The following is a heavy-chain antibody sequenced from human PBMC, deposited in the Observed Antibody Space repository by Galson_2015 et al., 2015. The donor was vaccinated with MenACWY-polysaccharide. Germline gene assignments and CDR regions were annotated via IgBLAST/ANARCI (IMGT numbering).Heavy chain of an antibody. V-gene: IGHV3-53*01. CDR1: GFTVSSNY. J-gene: IGHJ4*02. CDR2: IYSGGST. CDR3: ARERGYSYGFDC. D-gene: IGHD5-18*01. Sequence: SLRLSCAASGFTVSSNYMSWVRQAPGKGLEWVSVIYSGGSTYYADSVKGRFTISRDNSKNTLYLQMNSLRAEDTAVYYCARERGYSYGFDCWGQGTLVTVSS.